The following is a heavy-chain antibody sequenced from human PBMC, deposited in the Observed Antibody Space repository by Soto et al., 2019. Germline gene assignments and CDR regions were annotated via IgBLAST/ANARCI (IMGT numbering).Heavy chain of an antibody. D-gene: IGHD3-10*01. CDR3: AKDSPNSSHSGGVYYKRGGDY. CDR1: GFNFNIYS. CDR2: ITSNGDKT. J-gene: IGHJ4*02. V-gene: IGHV3-23*01. Sequence: EVQLLESGGDLVQPGGSLRLSCAASGFNFNIYSMSWVRQAPGKGLEWVSSITSNGDKTYYADSVQGRFTISRDNSKSTLYLQMNSLRAEDTALYSCAKDSPNSSHSGGVYYKRGGDYWGQGTLVTVSS.